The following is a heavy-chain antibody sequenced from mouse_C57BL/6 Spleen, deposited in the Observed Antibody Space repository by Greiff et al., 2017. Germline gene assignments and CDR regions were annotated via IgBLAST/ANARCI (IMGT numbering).Heavy chain of an antibody. CDR3: VKAGSYYYDYDEDAMDY. D-gene: IGHD2-4*01. CDR1: GFTFTDYY. V-gene: IGHV7-4*01. Sequence: EVQGVESGGGLVQPGASLRLSCAASGFTFTDYYMSWVRQPPGKAPEWLALIRNKANGYTTEYPASVKGRFTISRDNSQNILYLQMNTLRAEDSATYYCVKAGSYYYDYDEDAMDYWGQGTSVTVSS. CDR2: IRNKANGYTT. J-gene: IGHJ4*01.